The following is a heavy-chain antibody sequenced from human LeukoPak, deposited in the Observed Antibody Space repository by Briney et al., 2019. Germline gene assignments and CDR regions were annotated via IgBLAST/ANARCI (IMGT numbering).Heavy chain of an antibody. J-gene: IGHJ3*02. CDR1: GGSVSSGSYY. V-gene: IGHV4-61*01. D-gene: IGHD4/OR15-4a*01. CDR3: ARLKAVGLNDAFAI. CDR2: IYYSGST. Sequence: SETLSLTCTVSGGSVSSGSYYWSWIRQPPGKGLEWIGYIYYSGSTNYNPSLKSRVTISVDTTKKQFSLKLSSVTAADTAVYYCARLKAVGLNDAFAIWGQGTKVTVSS.